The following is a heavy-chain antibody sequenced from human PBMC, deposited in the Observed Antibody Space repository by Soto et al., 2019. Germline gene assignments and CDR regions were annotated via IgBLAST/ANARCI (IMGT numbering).Heavy chain of an antibody. CDR3: ARGRAIFGVVNPINFDY. V-gene: IGHV4-34*01. CDR1: GGSFSGYY. CDR2: IDHSGST. D-gene: IGHD3-3*01. J-gene: IGHJ4*02. Sequence: KPSETLSLTCAVYGGSFSGYYWSWIRQPPGKGLEWIGEIDHSGSTNYNPSLKSRVTISVDTSKNQFSLKLSSVTAADTAVYYCARGRAIFGVVNPINFDYWGQGTLVTVSS.